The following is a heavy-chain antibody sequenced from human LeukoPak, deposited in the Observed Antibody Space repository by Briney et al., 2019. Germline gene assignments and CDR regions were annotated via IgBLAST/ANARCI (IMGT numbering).Heavy chain of an antibody. CDR2: ISYDGSNK. Sequence: GGSLRLSCAASGFTFSSYGMHWVRQAPGKGLEWVAVISYDGSNKYYADSVKGRFTISRDNSKNTLYLQMNSLRAEDTAVYYCAKLGAVAHINDYWGQGTLVTVSS. CDR3: AKLGAVAHINDY. J-gene: IGHJ4*02. V-gene: IGHV3-30*18. CDR1: GFTFSSYG. D-gene: IGHD6-19*01.